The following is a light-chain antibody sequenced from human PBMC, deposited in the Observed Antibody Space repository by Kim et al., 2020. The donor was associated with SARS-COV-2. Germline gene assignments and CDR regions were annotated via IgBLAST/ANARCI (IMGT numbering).Light chain of an antibody. V-gene: IGLV3-1*01. CDR2: QHN. J-gene: IGLJ2*01. CDR3: QAWDSSTVV. CDR1: KLGDKY. Sequence: SYELTQPPSVSVSPGQTAYITCSGDKLGDKYACWYQQKPGQSPVLVIYQHNKRPSVIPERFSGSNSGNTATLTISGTQAMDEADYYCQAWDSSTVVFGGGTKLTVL.